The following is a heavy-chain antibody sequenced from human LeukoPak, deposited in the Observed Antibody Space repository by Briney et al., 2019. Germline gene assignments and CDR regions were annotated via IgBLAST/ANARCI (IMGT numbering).Heavy chain of an antibody. J-gene: IGHJ4*02. Sequence: GGSLRLSCAASGFTFINYWMSWVRQAPGKGLEWVANIKQDGSEKYYVDSVKGRFTISRDNAKNSLYLQMNSLRAEDTAVYYCAKSFWWFGEFSPFDYWGQGTLVTVSS. CDR2: IKQDGSEK. D-gene: IGHD3-10*01. CDR3: AKSFWWFGEFSPFDY. CDR1: GFTFINYW. V-gene: IGHV3-7*01.